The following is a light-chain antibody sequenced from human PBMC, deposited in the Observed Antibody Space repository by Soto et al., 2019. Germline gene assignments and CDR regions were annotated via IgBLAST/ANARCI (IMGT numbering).Light chain of an antibody. CDR1: ESINRH. CDR2: AAS. Sequence: DIQMTQSPSSLSASVGDRVTITCRASESINRHLNWYQQKPGKAPKLLIYAASSLQNGVQSRFSGSGSGTDFTLTNSNLQPEDYETYYCQQSYSTLSITVGQGTRLEIK. V-gene: IGKV1-39*01. CDR3: QQSYSTLSIT. J-gene: IGKJ5*01.